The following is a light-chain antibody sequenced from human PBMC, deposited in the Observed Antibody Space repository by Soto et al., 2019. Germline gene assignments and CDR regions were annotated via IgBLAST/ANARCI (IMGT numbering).Light chain of an antibody. V-gene: IGLV9-49*01. CDR1: SGYSNYK. J-gene: IGLJ3*02. Sequence: QSVLTQPPSASASLGASVTLTCTLSSGYSNYKVDWYQQRPGKGPRFVMRVGTGGIVGSKGDGIPDRFSVLGSGLNRYLTIKNIQEEDESDYHCGADHGSGSNFAGVFGGGTKVTVL. CDR3: GADHGSGSNFAGV. CDR2: VGTGGIVG.